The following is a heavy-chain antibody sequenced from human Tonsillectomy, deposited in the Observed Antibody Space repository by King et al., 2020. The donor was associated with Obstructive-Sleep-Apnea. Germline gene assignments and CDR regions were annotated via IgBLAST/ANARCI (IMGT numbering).Heavy chain of an antibody. CDR1: GFTFSSYA. CDR3: ARERVLRMLEWDAYYYYGMDV. J-gene: IGHJ6*02. V-gene: IGHV3-30*04. D-gene: IGHD3-3*01. CDR2: ITYDGSNK. Sequence: VQLVQSGGGVVQPGRSLRLSCAASGFTFSSYAMHWVRQAPGKGLEWVAVITYDGSNKYYADSVKGRFTISRDNSKNTLYLQMNSLRAEDTAVYYCARERVLRMLEWDAYYYYGMDVWGQGTTVTVSS.